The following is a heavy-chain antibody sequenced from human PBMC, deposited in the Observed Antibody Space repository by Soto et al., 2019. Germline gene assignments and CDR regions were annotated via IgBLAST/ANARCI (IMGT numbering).Heavy chain of an antibody. J-gene: IGHJ6*04. Sequence: GASVKVSCKTSGYTFTNYFVHWVRQAPGQGLEWMGTINPGNRITKYALKFQGGVAMTRDTSINTVYLELSSLTSEDTAVYFCARDPNTYDFWAGSFYYHGVHVWGKGTPVTVSS. CDR3: ARDPNTYDFWAGSFYYHGVHV. CDR1: GYTFTNYF. CDR2: INPGNRIT. V-gene: IGHV1-46*01. D-gene: IGHD3-3*01.